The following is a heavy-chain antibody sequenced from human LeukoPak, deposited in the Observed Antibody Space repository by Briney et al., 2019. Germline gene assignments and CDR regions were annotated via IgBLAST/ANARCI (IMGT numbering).Heavy chain of an antibody. CDR2: ISSSSSYI. D-gene: IGHD3-16*02. V-gene: IGHV3-21*01. Sequence: GGSLRLSCAASGFTFSSYSMNWVRQAPGKELEWVSSISSSSSYIYYADSVKGRFTISRDNAKNSLYLQMNSLRAEDTAVYYCARDKGSFGGVIAFDYWGQGTLVTVSS. CDR3: ARDKGSFGGVIAFDY. CDR1: GFTFSSYS. J-gene: IGHJ4*02.